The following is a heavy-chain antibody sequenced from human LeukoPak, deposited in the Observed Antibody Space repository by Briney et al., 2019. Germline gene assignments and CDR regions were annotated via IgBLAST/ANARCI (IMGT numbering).Heavy chain of an antibody. CDR1: SGSISTSNYY. CDR2: IYGSGST. CDR3: ARHLAVAGNYYYYMDV. V-gene: IGHV4-61*05. Sequence: SETLSLTCTVSSGSISTSNYYWGWVRQPPGKGLEWIGYIYGSGSTNYNPSLKSRVTISLDTSKNQFSLKLSSVTAADTAVYYCARHLAVAGNYYYYMDVWGKGTTVTISS. D-gene: IGHD6-19*01. J-gene: IGHJ6*03.